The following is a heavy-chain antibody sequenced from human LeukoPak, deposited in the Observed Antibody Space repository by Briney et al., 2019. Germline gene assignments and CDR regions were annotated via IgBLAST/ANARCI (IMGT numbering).Heavy chain of an antibody. V-gene: IGHV4-34*01. D-gene: IGHD6-6*01. Sequence: SETLSLTWAIYGGSFSGYFWSWFRQPPGKGLEWIGEINRSGSTNYNSSLSLKSRVTISVDTSKNQFSLKLSSVTAADTAVYYCAVSAAALFDPWGQGTLVTVSS. J-gene: IGHJ5*02. CDR2: INRSGST. CDR3: AVSAAALFDP. CDR1: GGSFSGYF.